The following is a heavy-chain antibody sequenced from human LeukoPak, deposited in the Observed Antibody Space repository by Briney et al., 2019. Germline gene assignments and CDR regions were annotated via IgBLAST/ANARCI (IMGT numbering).Heavy chain of an antibody. CDR3: AKQSYGHYYFDY. V-gene: IGHV3-43*01. CDR1: GFTFDDYT. J-gene: IGHJ4*02. D-gene: IGHD5-18*01. Sequence: GGSLRLSCAASGFTFDDYTMHWVRQAPGKGLEWVSLISWDGGSTYYADSVKGRFTISRDNSKNSLYLQMNSLRTEDTALYYCAKQSYGHYYFDYWGQGTLVIVSS. CDR2: ISWDGGST.